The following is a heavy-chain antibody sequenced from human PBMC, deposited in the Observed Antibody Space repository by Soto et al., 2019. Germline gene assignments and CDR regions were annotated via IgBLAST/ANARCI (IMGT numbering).Heavy chain of an antibody. V-gene: IGHV2-5*02. J-gene: IGHJ5*02. CDR2: IYWDDDK. Sequence: SGPTLVNPTQTLTLTCTFSGFSLSTSGVGVGWIRQPPGKALEWLALIYWDDDKRYSPSLRSRLTISKDTSKNHVVLTMTNMVSVDTATYYCSRMIDSNWFDPWGQGTPVTVSS. CDR1: GFSLSTSGVG. D-gene: IGHD3-16*01. CDR3: SRMIDSNWFDP.